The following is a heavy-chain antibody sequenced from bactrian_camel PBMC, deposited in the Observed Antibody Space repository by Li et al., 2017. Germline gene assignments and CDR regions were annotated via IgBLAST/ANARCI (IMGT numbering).Heavy chain of an antibody. Sequence: HVQLVESGGGSVQAGGSLRLSCAASGYSASAYCLAWFRQSPGKAREGVAISDRDGTTGYADSVKGRFTISRDNTKNTAYLQMNSLKSEDTALYYCAKDGLSAGNWEGVYNYWGQGTQVTVS. CDR1: GYSASAYC. CDR3: AKDGLSAGNWEGVYNY. CDR2: ISDRDGTT. D-gene: IGHD6*01. J-gene: IGHJ4*01. V-gene: IGHV3S1*01.